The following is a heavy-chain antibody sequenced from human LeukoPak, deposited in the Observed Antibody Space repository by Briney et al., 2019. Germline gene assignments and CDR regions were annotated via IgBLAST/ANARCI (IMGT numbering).Heavy chain of an antibody. J-gene: IGHJ3*02. V-gene: IGHV3-74*01. D-gene: IGHD4-11*01. CDR1: GFTFSSYW. CDR3: TRDDYTYRNAFDI. CDR2: MNSDGSGT. Sequence: PGGSLRLSCAASGFTFSSYWMHWVRHAPGKGLVWVSRMNSDGSGTSYADPVKGRFTISRDDAKNTLYLQMNSLRAEDTAVYYCTRDDYTYRNAFDIWGQGTMVTVSS.